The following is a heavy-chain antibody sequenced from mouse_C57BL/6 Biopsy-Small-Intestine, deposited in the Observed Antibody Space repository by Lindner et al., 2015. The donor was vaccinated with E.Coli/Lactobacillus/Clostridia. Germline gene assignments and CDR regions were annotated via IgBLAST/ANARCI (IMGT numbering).Heavy chain of an antibody. CDR3: ARLVVPAAIYPVDY. CDR2: INPNSGGT. V-gene: IGHV1-18*01. J-gene: IGHJ4*01. D-gene: IGHD1-1*01. Sequence: SVKVSCKASGYTFTDYYVHWVRQAPGQGLEWMGWINPNSGGTNFAQKFQGRVTMTRDMSLSTAYMVLTRLTSDDTAVYYCARLVVPAAIYPVDYWGQGTLVTVSS. CDR1: GYTFTDYY.